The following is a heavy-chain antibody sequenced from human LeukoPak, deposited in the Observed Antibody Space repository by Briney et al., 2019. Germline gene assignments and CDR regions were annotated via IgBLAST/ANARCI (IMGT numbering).Heavy chain of an antibody. D-gene: IGHD4-17*01. J-gene: IGHJ3*02. CDR3: ARLGDYGEAFDI. Sequence: SETLSLTCTVSGGSISSSSYYWGWIRQPPGKGLEWIGSIYYSGSTYYNPSLKSRVTISVDTSKNQFSLKLSSVTAADTAVYYCARLGDYGEAFDIWGQGTMVTVSS. CDR1: GGSISSSSYY. V-gene: IGHV4-39*01. CDR2: IYYSGST.